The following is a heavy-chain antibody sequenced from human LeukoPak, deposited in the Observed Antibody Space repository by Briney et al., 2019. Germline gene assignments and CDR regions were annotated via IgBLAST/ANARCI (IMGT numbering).Heavy chain of an antibody. V-gene: IGHV4-59*01. J-gene: IGHJ4*02. CDR2: IYYSRST. D-gene: IGHD1-26*01. CDR3: ARGSGRSGNSGSYS. CDR1: GGSISSYY. Sequence: SETLSLTCTVSGGSISSYYWSWIRQPPGKGLEWIGYIYYSRSTNYNPSLKSRVTISVDTSKNQFSLKLSSVTAADTAVYYCARGSGRSGNSGSYSWGQGTLVTVSS.